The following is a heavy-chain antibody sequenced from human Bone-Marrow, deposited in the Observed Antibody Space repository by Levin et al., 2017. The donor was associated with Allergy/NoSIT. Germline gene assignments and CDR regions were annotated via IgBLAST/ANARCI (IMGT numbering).Heavy chain of an antibody. Sequence: PSETLSLTCTVSGGSIRTYYWSWIRQTPGRGLEWIGHIYDSGTTKYNPSLKSRVTISVDTSKSQFSLKLSDVTAADTAVYFCARGRMRDSYFDFFHMDVWGKGTTVTVSS. CDR1: GGSIRTYY. CDR3: ARGRMRDSYFDFFHMDV. J-gene: IGHJ6*03. CDR2: IYDSGTT. V-gene: IGHV4-59*01. D-gene: IGHD3-9*01.